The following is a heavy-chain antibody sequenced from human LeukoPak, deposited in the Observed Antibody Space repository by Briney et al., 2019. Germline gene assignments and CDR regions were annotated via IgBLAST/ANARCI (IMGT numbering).Heavy chain of an antibody. CDR3: ARNEQQLVLGNWFDP. J-gene: IGHJ5*02. CDR1: GYTFTGHY. V-gene: IGHV1-2*02. D-gene: IGHD6-13*01. Sequence: ASVKVSCKASGYTFTGHYMHWVRQAPGQGLEWMGWINPNSGGTNYAQKFQGRVTMTRDTSISTAYMELSRLRSDDTAVYYCARNEQQLVLGNWFDPWGQGTLVTVSS. CDR2: INPNSGGT.